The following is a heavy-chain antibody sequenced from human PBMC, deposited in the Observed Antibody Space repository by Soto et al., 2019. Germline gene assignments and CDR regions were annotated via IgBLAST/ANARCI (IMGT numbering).Heavy chain of an antibody. CDR3: ARGTVTTFDY. J-gene: IGHJ4*02. Sequence: GGSLRLSCAASGFTFSSYAMHWVRQAPGKGLEYLSAISSNGGSTYYANSVKGRFTISRDNSKNTLYLQMGSLRAEDMAVYYCARGTVTTFDYWGQGTLVTVSS. CDR2: ISSNGGST. V-gene: IGHV3-64*01. CDR1: GFTFSSYA. D-gene: IGHD4-4*01.